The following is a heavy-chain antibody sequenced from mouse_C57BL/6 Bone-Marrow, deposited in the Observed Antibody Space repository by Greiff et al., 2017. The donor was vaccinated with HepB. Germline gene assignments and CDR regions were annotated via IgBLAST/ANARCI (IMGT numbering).Heavy chain of an antibody. V-gene: IGHV1-81*01. CDR2: IYPRSGNT. D-gene: IGHD2-4*01. CDR1: GYTFTSYG. CDR3: ARSGIYYDYPWFAY. Sequence: QVQLKQSGAELARPGASVKLSCKASGYTFTSYGISWVKQRTGQGLEWIGEIYPRSGNTYYNGKFKGKATLTADKSSSTAYMELRSLTSEDSAVYFCARSGIYYDYPWFAYWGQGTLVTVSA. J-gene: IGHJ3*01.